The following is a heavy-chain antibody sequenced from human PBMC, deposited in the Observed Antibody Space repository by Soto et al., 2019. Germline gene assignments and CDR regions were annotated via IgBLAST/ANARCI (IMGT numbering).Heavy chain of an antibody. D-gene: IGHD3-22*01. J-gene: IGHJ2*01. CDR2: INPTSAST. Sequence: ASVKVSCKASGYTFTSYYIHWVRQAPGQGLEWMGIINPTSASTSYAQKLQGRVTMTTDTSTSTAYMELRSLRSDDTAVYYCARERKNYYDSSGYYHDWYFDLWGRGTLVTVSS. CDR3: ARERKNYYDSSGYYHDWYFDL. CDR1: GYTFTSYY. V-gene: IGHV1-46*01.